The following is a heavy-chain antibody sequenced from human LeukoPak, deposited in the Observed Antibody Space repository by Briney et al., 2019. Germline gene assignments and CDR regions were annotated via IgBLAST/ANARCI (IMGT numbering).Heavy chain of an antibody. Sequence: ASVKVSCKASGYTFTSYAISMVRQAPGQGLEWMGRISAYNGNTNYAEKLQGRVTITTDTSTSTAYMELRSLRSDDTAVYYCARDRTAMVTQYFDYWGQGTLVTVSS. CDR1: GYTFTSYA. CDR2: ISAYNGNT. V-gene: IGHV1-18*01. CDR3: ARDRTAMVTQYFDY. D-gene: IGHD5-18*01. J-gene: IGHJ4*02.